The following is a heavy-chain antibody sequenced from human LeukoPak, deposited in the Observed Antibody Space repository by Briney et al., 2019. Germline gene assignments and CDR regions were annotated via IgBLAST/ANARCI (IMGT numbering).Heavy chain of an antibody. CDR3: AKIGFRSGYNWNDGLNFDY. CDR2: IRYDGSNK. J-gene: IGHJ4*02. Sequence: GGSLRLSCAASGFTFSSYGMHWVRQAPGKGLEWVAFIRYDGSNKYYADSVKGRFTISRDNSKNTLYLQMSSLRAEDTAVYYCAKIGFRSGYNWNDGLNFDYWGQGTLVTVSS. V-gene: IGHV3-30*02. CDR1: GFTFSSYG. D-gene: IGHD1-1*01.